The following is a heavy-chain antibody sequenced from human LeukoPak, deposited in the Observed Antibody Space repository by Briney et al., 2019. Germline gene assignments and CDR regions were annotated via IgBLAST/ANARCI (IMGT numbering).Heavy chain of an antibody. CDR3: ARGRVSVYSSSWYYDY. Sequence: PGGSLRLSCAASGFTFSNNYMSWVRQAPGKGLEWVSVIYSGGSTYYSDSVKGRFTISRDNSKNTVSLQMNSLRAEDTAVYYCARGRVSVYSSSWYYDYWGQGTLVTVSS. CDR1: GFTFSNNY. D-gene: IGHD6-13*01. CDR2: IYSGGST. J-gene: IGHJ4*02. V-gene: IGHV3-66*01.